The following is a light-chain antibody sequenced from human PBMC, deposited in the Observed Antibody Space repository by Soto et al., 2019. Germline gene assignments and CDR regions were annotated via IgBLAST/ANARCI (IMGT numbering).Light chain of an antibody. J-gene: IGLJ1*01. V-gene: IGLV2-14*01. CDR1: SSDVGAYNF. CDR2: EVS. CDR3: SSDASSSTLYV. Sequence: QSALTQPASVSGSPGQSITISCTGTSSDVGAYNFVSWYQQHPGKAPKLMIYEVSDRPSVASNRFSGSKSGNTASLTITGLQAEDEADYYCSSDASSSTLYVFGAGTKVTVL.